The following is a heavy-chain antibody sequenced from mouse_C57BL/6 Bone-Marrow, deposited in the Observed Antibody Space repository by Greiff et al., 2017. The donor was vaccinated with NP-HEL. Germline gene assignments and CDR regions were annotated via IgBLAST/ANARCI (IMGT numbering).Heavy chain of an antibody. V-gene: IGHV1-19*01. D-gene: IGHD1-1*01. CDR1: GYTFTDYY. CDR2: INPYNGGT. Sequence: EVQLVESGPVLVKPGASVKMSCKASGYTFTDYYMNWVKQSHGKSLEWIGVINPYNGGTSYNQKFKGKATLTVDKSSSTAYMELNSLTSEDSAVYYCARREMGYYYGSIDYWGQGTTLTVSS. CDR3: ARREMGYYYGSIDY. J-gene: IGHJ2*01.